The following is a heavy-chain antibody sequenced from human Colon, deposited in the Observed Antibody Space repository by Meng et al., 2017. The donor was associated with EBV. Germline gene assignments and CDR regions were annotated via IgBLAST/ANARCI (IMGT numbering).Heavy chain of an antibody. CDR1: GDSLSSGSYY. V-gene: IGHV4-30-4*02. Sequence: QVRLKAPRPGLVRPSATLSLTCTVSGDSLSSGSYYWSWIRQPPGKGLEWIAYIYHSGSTSYNPSLKSRVTISVDTSNNQFSLKLSSVTAADTAVYYCARVGWRQWSFNLWGRGTLVTVSS. J-gene: IGHJ2*01. CDR3: ARVGWRQWSFNL. CDR2: IYHSGST. D-gene: IGHD5-18*01.